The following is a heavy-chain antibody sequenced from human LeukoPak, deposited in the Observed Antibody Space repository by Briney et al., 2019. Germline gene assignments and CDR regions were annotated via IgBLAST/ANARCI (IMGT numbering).Heavy chain of an antibody. V-gene: IGHV3-74*01. Sequence: PGGSLRLSCAASGFTFSRYWMHWVRQAPGKGLVWVSRINTDGSYTTYADSVKGRFTISRDNAKNSLYLQMNSLRAEDTALYYCAKDTAMVRGVIWDYWGQGTLVTVSS. J-gene: IGHJ4*02. D-gene: IGHD3-10*01. CDR1: GFTFSRYW. CDR3: AKDTAMVRGVIWDY. CDR2: INTDGSYT.